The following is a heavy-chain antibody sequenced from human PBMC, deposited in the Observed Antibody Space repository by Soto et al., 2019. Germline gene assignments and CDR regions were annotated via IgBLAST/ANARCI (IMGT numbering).Heavy chain of an antibody. Sequence: QVQLQQWGAGLLKPSETLSLTCAVYGGSFSGYFWSWIRQPPGKGLEWIAEINHSGSTNYNPSLKSRVTISVDTSKHQFSLKLNSVTAADTAVYYCARSSLYYMDVWGKGTTVTVSS. V-gene: IGHV4-34*01. J-gene: IGHJ6*03. CDR1: GGSFSGYF. CDR2: INHSGST. D-gene: IGHD6-13*01. CDR3: ARSSLYYMDV.